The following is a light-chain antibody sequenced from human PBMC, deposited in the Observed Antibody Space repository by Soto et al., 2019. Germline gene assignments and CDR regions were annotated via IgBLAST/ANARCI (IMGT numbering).Light chain of an antibody. Sequence: EIVLTQSPGTLSLSPGERATLSCRASQSVRSSFLAWYQHTPGQPPSLLIYGASSRASGIPDRFSGSGSGTDFTLTISRLEPEDFAVYYFQQYGGSPTFGQGTKVEIK. CDR2: GAS. CDR3: QQYGGSPT. CDR1: QSVRSSF. J-gene: IGKJ1*01. V-gene: IGKV3-20*01.